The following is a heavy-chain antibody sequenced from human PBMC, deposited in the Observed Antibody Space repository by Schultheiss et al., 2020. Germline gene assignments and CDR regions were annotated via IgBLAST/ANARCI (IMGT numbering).Heavy chain of an antibody. CDR1: GGSFSGYY. CDR2: INHSGST. CDR3: ARVSPYYDFWSGYYTREYFDY. Sequence: SETLSLTCAVYGGSFSGYYWSWIRQPPGKGLEWIGEINHSGSTYYNPSLKSRVTISVDRSKNQFSLKLSSVTAADTAVYYCARVSPYYDFWSGYYTREYFDYWGQGTLVTGSS. V-gene: IGHV4-34*01. J-gene: IGHJ4*02. D-gene: IGHD3-3*01.